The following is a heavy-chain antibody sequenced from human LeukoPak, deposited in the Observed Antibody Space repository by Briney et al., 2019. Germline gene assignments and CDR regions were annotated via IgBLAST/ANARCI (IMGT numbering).Heavy chain of an antibody. CDR1: GFTFSSYG. Sequence: GGSPRLSCAASGFTFSSYGTHWVRQAPGKGLEWVAFIRYDGSNKYYADSVKGRFTISRDNSKNTLYLQMNSLRAEDTAVYYCAKEGPYYDFWSGYSADYWGQGTLFTVSS. CDR2: IRYDGSNK. D-gene: IGHD3-3*01. J-gene: IGHJ4*02. CDR3: AKEGPYYDFWSGYSADY. V-gene: IGHV3-30*02.